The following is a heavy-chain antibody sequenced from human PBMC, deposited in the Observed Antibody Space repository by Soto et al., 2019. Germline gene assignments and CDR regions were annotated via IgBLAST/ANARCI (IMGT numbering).Heavy chain of an antibody. Sequence: EEQLVESGGGVVRPGGSLRLSCAASGFAFDDYGMSWVRQARGKGLEWVAGINWNGGRTGHIYSVKGRFTISRDNAKNSLYLQMNSLSAEDTALYYCARGAYGDYLPLWFWGQGTLVSVSS. CDR2: INWNGGRT. J-gene: IGHJ4*02. CDR3: ARGAYGDYLPLWF. CDR1: GFAFDDYG. D-gene: IGHD4-17*01. V-gene: IGHV3-20*04.